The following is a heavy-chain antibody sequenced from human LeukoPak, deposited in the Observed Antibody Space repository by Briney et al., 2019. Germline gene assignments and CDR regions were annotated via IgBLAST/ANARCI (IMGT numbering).Heavy chain of an antibody. CDR3: AKVAKGNIVVVTALDY. J-gene: IGHJ4*02. CDR1: GFTFSSYA. CDR2: IPYDGSNK. Sequence: GGSLRLSCAASGFTFSSYAMHWVRQAPGKGLEWVAIIPYDGSNKFYADSVKGRFTTSRDNSKNTLYLQMNSLGPEDTAMYYCAKVAKGNIVVVTALDYWGQGTLVTVSS. V-gene: IGHV3-30*18. D-gene: IGHD2-21*02.